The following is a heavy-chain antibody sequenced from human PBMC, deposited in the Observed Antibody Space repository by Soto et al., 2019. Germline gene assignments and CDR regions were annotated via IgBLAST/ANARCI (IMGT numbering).Heavy chain of an antibody. CDR1: GGSISSYY. CDR3: ARGGHVVVVTAALDY. D-gene: IGHD2-21*02. Sequence: TSETLSLTCTVSGGSISSYYWNWIRQPPGKGLEWIGYIYYSGSTNYNPSLKSRVTMTRDTSTSTLYMELTSLTSDDTAIYYCARGGHVVVVTAALDYWGQGTLVTVSS. V-gene: IGHV4-59*01. J-gene: IGHJ4*02. CDR2: IYYSGST.